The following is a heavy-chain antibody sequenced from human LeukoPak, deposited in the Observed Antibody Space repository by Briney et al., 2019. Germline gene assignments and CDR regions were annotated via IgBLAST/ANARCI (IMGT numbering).Heavy chain of an antibody. V-gene: IGHV4-39*01. J-gene: IGHJ4*02. CDR2: IYYSGNI. Sequence: SETLSLTCTVSGVSISSSNSYWGWIRQPPGKGLEWIGSIYYSGNIYYNASLKSQLSISIDTTTNHFSLRLTSVTAADTAVYYCARQTGSGLFILPGGQGTLVTVSS. CDR3: ARQTGSGLFILP. CDR1: GVSISSSNSY. D-gene: IGHD3/OR15-3a*01.